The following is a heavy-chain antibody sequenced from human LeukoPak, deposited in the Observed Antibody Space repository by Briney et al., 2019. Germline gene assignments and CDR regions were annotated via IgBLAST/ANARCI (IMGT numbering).Heavy chain of an antibody. V-gene: IGHV3-23*01. CDR3: AKDQRSSGWYFGGLGY. CDR1: GFTFSSYA. J-gene: IGHJ4*02. Sequence: PGGSLRLSCAASGFTFSSYAMSWVRQAPGEGLEWVSAISGSGGSTYYADSVKGRFTISRDNSKNTLYLQMNSLRAEDTAVYYCAKDQRSSGWYFGGLGYWGQGTLVTVSS. CDR2: ISGSGGST. D-gene: IGHD6-19*01.